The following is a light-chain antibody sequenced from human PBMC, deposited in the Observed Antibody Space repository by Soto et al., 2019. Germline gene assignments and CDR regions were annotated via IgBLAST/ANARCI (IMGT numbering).Light chain of an antibody. V-gene: IGKV3-20*01. CDR3: QQYVSSVT. CDR2: GAS. CDR1: QSVDSSF. J-gene: IGKJ1*01. Sequence: EIVLTQSPGFLSLSPGERATLSCRASQSVDSSFFAWYQQKPGQAPRLLIYGASKRATGIPDRFSGSGSGTDFTRTISRLEAEDFAVYYCQQYVSSVTFGQGTKVEIK.